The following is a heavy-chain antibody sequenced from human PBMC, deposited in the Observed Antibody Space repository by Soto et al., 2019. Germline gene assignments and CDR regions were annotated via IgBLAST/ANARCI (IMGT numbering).Heavy chain of an antibody. V-gene: IGHV3-74*01. CDR3: ARSGSKSRGPFDY. J-gene: IGHJ4*02. D-gene: IGHD1-26*01. CDR1: GFTFSSYW. Sequence: GGSLRLSCAASGFTFSSYWMHWVRQAPGKGLVWVSRINSDGSSTSYADSVKGRFTISRDNAKNTLYLQMNSLRAEDTAVYYCARSGSKSRGPFDYWGQGTLVTSPQ. CDR2: INSDGSST.